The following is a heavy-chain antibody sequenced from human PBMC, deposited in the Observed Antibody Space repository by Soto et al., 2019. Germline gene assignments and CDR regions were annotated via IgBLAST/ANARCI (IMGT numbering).Heavy chain of an antibody. D-gene: IGHD3-22*01. J-gene: IGHJ6*02. CDR1: GGSMISYY. Sequence: SETLSLTCTVSGGSMISYYWSWIRQPPGRGLEWIGEIYYAGSTKYNPSLNSRVTISVDKSKNQFSLKLSSVTAADTAVYYCARSPDSSGYYPRRYYYGMDVWGQGTTVTVSS. CDR2: IYYAGST. V-gene: IGHV4-59*12. CDR3: ARSPDSSGYYPRRYYYGMDV.